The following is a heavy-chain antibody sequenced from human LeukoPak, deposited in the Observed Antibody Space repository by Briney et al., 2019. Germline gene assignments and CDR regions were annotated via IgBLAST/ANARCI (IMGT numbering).Heavy chain of an antibody. CDR3: AKDKINCSGGSCYVYYYGMDV. CDR2: ISYDGSNK. V-gene: IGHV3-30*18. Sequence: GGSLRLSCAASGFTFSSYGMHWVRQAPGKGLEWVAVISYDGSNKYYADSVKGRFTISRDNSKNTLYLQMNSLRAEDTAVYYCAKDKINCSGGSCYVYYYGMDVWGKGTTVTVSS. J-gene: IGHJ6*04. CDR1: GFTFSSYG. D-gene: IGHD2-15*01.